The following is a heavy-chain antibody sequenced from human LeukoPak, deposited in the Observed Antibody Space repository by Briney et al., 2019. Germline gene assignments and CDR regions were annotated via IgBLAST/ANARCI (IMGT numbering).Heavy chain of an antibody. V-gene: IGHV1-2*02. CDR3: ARGDLAAAGLICDY. J-gene: IGHJ4*02. CDR1: GYTFTGYY. CDR2: INPNSGGT. Sequence: ASVEVSCKASGYTFTGYYMHWVRQAPGQGLEWVGWINPNSGGTNYAQKFQGRVTMTRDTSISTAYMELSRLRSDDTAVYYCARGDLAAAGLICDYWGQGTLVTVSS. D-gene: IGHD6-13*01.